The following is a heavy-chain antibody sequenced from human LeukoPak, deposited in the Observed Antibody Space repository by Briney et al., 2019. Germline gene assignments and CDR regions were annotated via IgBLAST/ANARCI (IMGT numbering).Heavy chain of an antibody. CDR1: GGSFSGYY. D-gene: IGHD5-12*01. V-gene: IGHV3-11*04. Sequence: LSLTCAVYGGSFSGYYMSWIRQAPGKGLEWVSYISSSGSTIYYADSVKGRFTISRDNAKNSLYLQMNSLRAEDTAVYYCAVRSGYDFDYWGQGTLVTVSS. CDR2: ISSSGSTI. J-gene: IGHJ4*02. CDR3: AVRSGYDFDY.